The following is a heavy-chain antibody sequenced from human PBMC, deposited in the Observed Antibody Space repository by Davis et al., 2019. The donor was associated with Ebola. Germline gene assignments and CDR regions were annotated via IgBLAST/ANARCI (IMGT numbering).Heavy chain of an antibody. CDR2: IKQDGGET. D-gene: IGHD1-26*01. Sequence: GESLKISCAASGFAFNVYWMTWVRQAPGKGLEWVATIKQDGGETHYVDSVKGRFTISRDHTKNSLYLQMNGLRAEDTAVYYCAGGQWVLPEDYWGQGTRVAVSS. J-gene: IGHJ4*02. V-gene: IGHV3-7*01. CDR1: GFAFNVYW. CDR3: AGGQWVLPEDY.